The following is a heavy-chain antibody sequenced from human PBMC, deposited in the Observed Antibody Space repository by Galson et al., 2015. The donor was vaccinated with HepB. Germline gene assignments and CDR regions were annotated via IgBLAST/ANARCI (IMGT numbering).Heavy chain of an antibody. CDR3: ARQSREYSSGWYLGSFNYMDV. CDR2: ISDSGNT. J-gene: IGHJ6*03. CDR1: GGSINYYY. Sequence: ETLSLTCTVSGGSINYYYWSWIRQSPGRGLEWIGYISDSGNTNYHPSLKSRVTISLDTSKNQFSLRPNSVTAADTAVYYCARQSREYSSGWYLGSFNYMDVWGKGSTVTVSS. V-gene: IGHV4-59*01. D-gene: IGHD6-19*01.